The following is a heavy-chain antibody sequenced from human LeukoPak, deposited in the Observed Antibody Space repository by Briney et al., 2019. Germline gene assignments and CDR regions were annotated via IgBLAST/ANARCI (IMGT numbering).Heavy chain of an antibody. CDR3: ARSRQEYYYGMDV. CDR2: IYYSGRT. J-gene: IGHJ6*02. V-gene: IGHV4-59*01. Sequence: PSETLSLTCTVSGDSISGYYWSWLRQPPGKGLEWIGYIYYSGRTDYNPSLKSRVTISEDTSKNQFSLKLNSVTAVDTAMYYCARSRQEYYYGMDVWGQGTTVTVSS. CDR1: GDSISGYY.